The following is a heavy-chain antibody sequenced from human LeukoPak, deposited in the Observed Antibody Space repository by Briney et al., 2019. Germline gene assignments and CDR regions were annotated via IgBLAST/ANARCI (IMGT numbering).Heavy chain of an antibody. CDR3: ARGVQWLPPDY. V-gene: IGHV3-7*01. Sequence: GGSLRLSCAASGFTLSNYWMSWVRQAPGKGLEWVANIKQDGSEKYYVDSVKGRFTISRDNAKNSVYLQMNSLRAEDTAVYYCARGVQWLPPDYWGQGSLVTVSS. J-gene: IGHJ4*02. CDR1: GFTLSNYW. D-gene: IGHD6-19*01. CDR2: IKQDGSEK.